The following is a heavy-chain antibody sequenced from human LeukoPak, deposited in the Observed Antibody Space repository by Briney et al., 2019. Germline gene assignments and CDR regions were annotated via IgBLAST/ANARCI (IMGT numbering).Heavy chain of an antibody. J-gene: IGHJ4*02. V-gene: IGHV3-7*03. CDR3: ARDKIVGATKNDY. CDR2: IKQDGSEK. CDR1: GFTFSNYW. Sequence: GGSLRLSCAASGFTFSNYWMSWVRQAPGKRLEWVANIKQDGSEKYYVDSVKGRFTISRDNAQNSLYLHMNSLRAEDTAVYYCARDKIVGATKNDYWGQGILVTVSP. D-gene: IGHD1-26*01.